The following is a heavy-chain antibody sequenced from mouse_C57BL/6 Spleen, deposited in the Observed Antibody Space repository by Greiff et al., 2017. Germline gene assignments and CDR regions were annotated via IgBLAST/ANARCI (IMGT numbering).Heavy chain of an antibody. CDR1: GFNIKNTY. J-gene: IGHJ3*01. V-gene: IGHV14-3*01. CDR2: IDPANGNT. CDR3: APYAYGVGGFAG. Sequence: EVQLQQSVAELVRPGASVKLSCTASGFNIKNTYMHWVKQRPEQGLEWIGRIDPANGNTKYATKFQGKATITADTSSTTAYLQLSSLTSEDTAIYSCAPYAYGVGGFAGWGPGPLVTVSA. D-gene: IGHD2-2*01.